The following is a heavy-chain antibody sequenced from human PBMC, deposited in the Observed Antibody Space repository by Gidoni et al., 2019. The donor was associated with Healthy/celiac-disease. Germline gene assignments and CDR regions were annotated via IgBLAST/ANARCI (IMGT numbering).Heavy chain of an antibody. CDR3: ARVNLKLDDYSKIHYYYGMDV. CDR2: IYTSGST. J-gene: IGHJ6*02. Sequence: QVQLQESGPGLVKPSQTLSLTCTVSGGSISSGSYYWSWIRQPAGKGLEWIGRIYTSGSTNYNPSLKSRVTISVDTSKNQFSLKLSSVTAADTAVYYCARVNLKLDDYSKIHYYYGMDVWGQGTTVTVSS. CDR1: GGSISSGSYY. V-gene: IGHV4-61*02. D-gene: IGHD4-4*01.